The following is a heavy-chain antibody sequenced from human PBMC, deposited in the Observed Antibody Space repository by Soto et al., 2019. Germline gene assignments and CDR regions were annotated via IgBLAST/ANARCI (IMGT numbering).Heavy chain of an antibody. D-gene: IGHD2-21*01. Sequence: EVQLMESGGGLVQPGGSLRLSCAASGFTFSTYWMNWVRQTPGKGLMWVSRISPDGRNRGYADSVEGRFTVSRDNPKNTLYLQIHSLRAENPAMYYCASWRHIVQVSPTDFDHWGEGTLVPVSS. J-gene: IGHJ4*02. CDR2: ISPDGRNR. V-gene: IGHV3-74*01. CDR1: GFTFSTYW. CDR3: ASWRHIVQVSPTDFDH.